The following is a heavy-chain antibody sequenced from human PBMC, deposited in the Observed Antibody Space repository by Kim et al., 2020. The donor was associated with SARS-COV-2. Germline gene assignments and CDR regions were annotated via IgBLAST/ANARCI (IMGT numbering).Heavy chain of an antibody. V-gene: IGHV5-10-1*01. J-gene: IGHJ5*02. D-gene: IGHD3-22*01. CDR1: GYTFTNYF. CDR2: IDPSDSYI. CDR3: ARNYYYDGKHGRFDP. Sequence: GESLKISCEGSGYTFTNYFITWVRQMPGKGLEWMGKIDPSDSYIKYSPSFEGHITISADRSISTAYLQWASLKASDTAIYYCARNYYYDGKHGRFDPWGQGTLVTVSS.